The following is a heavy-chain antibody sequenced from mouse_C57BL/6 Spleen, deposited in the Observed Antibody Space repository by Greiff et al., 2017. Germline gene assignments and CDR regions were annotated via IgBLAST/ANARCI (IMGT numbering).Heavy chain of an antibody. V-gene: IGHV1-80*01. CDR1: GYAFSSYW. Sequence: VQLQQSGAELVKPGASVKISCKASGYAFSSYWMNWVKQRPGKGLEWIGQIYPGDGDTNYNGKFKGKATLTADKSSSTAYMQLSSLTSEDSAVYFCARWDYGRIYYYAMDDWGQGTSVTVSS. J-gene: IGHJ4*01. CDR2: IYPGDGDT. D-gene: IGHD1-1*01. CDR3: ARWDYGRIYYYAMDD.